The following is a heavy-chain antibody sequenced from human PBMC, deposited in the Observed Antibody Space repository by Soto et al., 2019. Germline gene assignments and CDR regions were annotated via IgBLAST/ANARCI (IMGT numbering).Heavy chain of an antibody. J-gene: IGHJ4*02. CDR2: ISHSGRT. Sequence: QVQLQQWGAGLLKPSETLSLTCAVNGGSFTGYYGAWIRQSPGKGLEWIGEISHSGRTNYNPSLTRRVTKSVDTSTNQFYLKVRPVSAAATGRYYCASNGGSTWYYFVSWGQGTVVTVSS. CDR1: GGSFTGYY. CDR3: ASNGGSTWYYFVS. V-gene: IGHV4-34*01. D-gene: IGHD6-13*01.